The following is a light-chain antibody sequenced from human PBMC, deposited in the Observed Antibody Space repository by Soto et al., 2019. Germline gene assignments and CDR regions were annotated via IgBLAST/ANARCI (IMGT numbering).Light chain of an antibody. Sequence: QSVLTQPPSASGTPGQRVTISCSGSSSNIGSNYVFWYQHLPGTAPKLLIYRNNQRPSGVPDRFSGSKSGTPASLAISGLRSEDETDYYCAAWDGSLSGVVFGGGTKLTVL. CDR2: RNN. CDR3: AAWDGSLSGVV. CDR1: SSNIGSNY. J-gene: IGLJ2*01. V-gene: IGLV1-47*01.